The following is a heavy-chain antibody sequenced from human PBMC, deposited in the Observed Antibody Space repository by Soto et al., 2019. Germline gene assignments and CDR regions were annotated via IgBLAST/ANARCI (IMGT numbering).Heavy chain of an antibody. CDR2: ISYDGSNK. CDR1: GFTFSSYG. V-gene: IGHV3-30*18. D-gene: IGHD1-26*01. CDR3: AKRYSGSYLDAFDI. Sequence: GGSLRLSCAASGFTFSSYGMHWVRQAPGKGLEWVAVISYDGSNKYYADSVKGRFTISRDNSKNTLYLQMNSLRAEDTAVYYCAKRYSGSYLDAFDIWGQGTMVTVSS. J-gene: IGHJ3*02.